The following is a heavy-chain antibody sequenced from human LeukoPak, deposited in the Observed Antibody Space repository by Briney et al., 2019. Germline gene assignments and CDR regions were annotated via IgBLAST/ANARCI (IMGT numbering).Heavy chain of an antibody. CDR3: ARGVGGSYYSDY. Sequence: SETLSLTCAVYGGSFSGYYWSWIRQPPGKGLEWIGEINHSGSTNYNPSLKSRVTMSVDTSKNQFSLKLSSVTAADTAVYYCARGVGGSYYSDYWGQGTLVTVSS. D-gene: IGHD1-26*01. V-gene: IGHV4-34*01. CDR1: GGSFSGYY. J-gene: IGHJ4*02. CDR2: INHSGST.